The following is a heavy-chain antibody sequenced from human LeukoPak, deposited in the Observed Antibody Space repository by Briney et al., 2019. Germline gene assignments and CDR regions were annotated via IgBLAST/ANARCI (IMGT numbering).Heavy chain of an antibody. CDR1: GYSITSGYY. J-gene: IGHJ4*02. D-gene: IGHD4-11*01. CDR3: ARRYSNYFFDY. V-gene: IGHV4-38-2*01. Sequence: SQTLSLTCAVSGYSITSGYYWAWIRQPPGKGLEWIGNIYHSGSTYYNASLKSRVTISVDTSKNQFSLKLSSVTAADTAVYYCARRYSNYFFDYWGQGTLVTVSS. CDR2: IYHSGST.